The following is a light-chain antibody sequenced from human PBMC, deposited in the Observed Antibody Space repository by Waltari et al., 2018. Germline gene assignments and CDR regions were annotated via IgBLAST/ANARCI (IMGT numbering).Light chain of an antibody. V-gene: IGLV2-23*01. CDR2: EGS. J-gene: IGLJ2*01. CDR3: CSYAGSSTLV. CDR1: SSDVGSSNL. Sequence: QSALTQPASVSGSPGQSITISCTGPSSDVGSSNLVSWYQPPPGKAPQPMIYEGSKRPSGVSNRFSGSKSGNTASLTISGLQAEDEADYYCCSYAGSSTLVFGGGTKLTVL.